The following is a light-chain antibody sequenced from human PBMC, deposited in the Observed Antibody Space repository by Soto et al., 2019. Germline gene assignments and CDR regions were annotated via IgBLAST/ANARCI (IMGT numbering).Light chain of an antibody. Sequence: QSVLTQPPSVSGSPGHAVAISCTGTSSDVGSYNRVAWYQQSPGTAPKLMIYEVSNRPSGVPDRFSRSKSGNTASLTISGLQAEDEADYYCSSFTSSSTYVFGTGTKVTVL. V-gene: IGLV2-18*02. J-gene: IGLJ1*01. CDR1: SSDVGSYNR. CDR2: EVS. CDR3: SSFTSSSTYV.